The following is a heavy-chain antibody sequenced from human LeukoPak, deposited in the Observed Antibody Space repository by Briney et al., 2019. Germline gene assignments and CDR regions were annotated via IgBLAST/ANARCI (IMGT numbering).Heavy chain of an antibody. D-gene: IGHD6-13*01. CDR3: ARVGYISSWYVDY. J-gene: IGHJ4*02. CDR2: INSDGSST. V-gene: IGHV3-74*01. Sequence: GGSLRLSCAASGFTFSSCWMHWVRQAPGKGLMWVSRINSDGSSTSYADSVKGRFTISRDNAKNTLYLQMNSLRAEDTAVYYCARVGYISSWYVDYWGQGTLVTVSS. CDR1: GFTFSSCW.